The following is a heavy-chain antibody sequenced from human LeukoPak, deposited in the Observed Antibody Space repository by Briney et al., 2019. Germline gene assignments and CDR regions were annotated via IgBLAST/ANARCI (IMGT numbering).Heavy chain of an antibody. CDR2: IHGDGSRS. CDR1: GVTFSQSW. J-gene: IGHJ4*01. CDR3: ARAGSPSDY. Sequence: AGGSLRLSCAASGVTFSQSWMRWVRQAPGRGLVWVSRIHGDGSRSDYADSVKGRFTISRDNAKQVLYLHMTSLTAEDTAFYYCARAGSPSDYWGHGTLVSVSS. D-gene: IGHD1-26*01. V-gene: IGHV3-74*01.